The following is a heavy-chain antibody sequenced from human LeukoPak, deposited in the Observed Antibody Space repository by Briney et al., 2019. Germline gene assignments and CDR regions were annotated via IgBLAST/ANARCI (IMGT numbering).Heavy chain of an antibody. V-gene: IGHV4-30-4*01. J-gene: IGHJ4*02. CDR3: ASVSVWEMATHTGGSFDY. D-gene: IGHD5-24*01. CDR1: GGLISRIEYY. CDR2: IYHTGTT. Sequence: SETLSLTCTVSGGLISRIEYYWGWVRQSPVKGLEWLGHIYHTGTTLYSPHLNNRLTISVDSSKNQFSLTLNSVTAADTAVYYCASVSVWEMATHTGGSFDYWGRGILVTVSS.